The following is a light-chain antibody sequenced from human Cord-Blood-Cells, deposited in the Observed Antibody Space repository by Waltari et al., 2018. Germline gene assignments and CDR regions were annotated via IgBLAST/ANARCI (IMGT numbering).Light chain of an antibody. CDR1: QSVRSY. J-gene: IGKJ1*01. Sequence: EIVLTQSPATLSLSPGERATLACRASQSVRSYLSWYQQKPGQAPRLLIYAASNRATGIPARFRSSGSGNDFPCSLSRPGPENFAVYYCQQRSNWPRTFGQGTKVEIK. CDR3: QQRSNWPRT. V-gene: IGKV3-11*01. CDR2: AAS.